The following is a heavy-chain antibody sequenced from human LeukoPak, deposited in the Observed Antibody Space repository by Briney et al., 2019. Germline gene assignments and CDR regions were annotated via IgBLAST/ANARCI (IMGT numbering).Heavy chain of an antibody. J-gene: IGHJ4*02. CDR2: INHSGST. D-gene: IGHD4-17*01. CDR1: GGSFSGYY. V-gene: IGHV4-34*01. CDR3: ARGTMTTVTYYSDY. Sequence: SETLSLTCAVYGGSFSGYYWSWIREPTRKGLEWSGEINHSGSTNYNPSLKSRVTISVDTSKNQFSLKLSSVTAADTAVYYCARGTMTTVTYYSDYWGQGTLVTVSS.